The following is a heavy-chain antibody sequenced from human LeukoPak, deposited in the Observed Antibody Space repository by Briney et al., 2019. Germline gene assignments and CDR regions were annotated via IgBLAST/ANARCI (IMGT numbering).Heavy chain of an antibody. CDR3: ARASVHSSSWYEIYYYYYGMDV. Sequence: ASVKVSCKASGYTFTSYDINWVRQATGQRLEWMGWMNPNSGNTGYAQKFQGRVTMTRNTSISTAYMELSSLRSEDTAVYYCARASVHSSSWYEIYYYYYGMDVWGQGTTVTVSS. D-gene: IGHD6-13*01. CDR1: GYTFTSYD. CDR2: MNPNSGNT. V-gene: IGHV1-8*01. J-gene: IGHJ6*02.